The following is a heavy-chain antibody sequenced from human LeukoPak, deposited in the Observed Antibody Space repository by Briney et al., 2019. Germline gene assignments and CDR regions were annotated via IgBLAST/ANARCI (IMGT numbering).Heavy chain of an antibody. CDR2: IIPIFGTA. D-gene: IGHD5-24*01. V-gene: IGHV1-69*05. CDR3: ASSEAEMATILYAFDI. Sequence: ASVKVSCKASGGTFSSYAISWVRQAPGQGLEWMGGIIPIFGTANYAQKFQGRVTITTDESTSTAYMELSSLRSEDTAVYYCASSEAEMATILYAFDIWGQGTMVSVSS. CDR1: GGTFSSYA. J-gene: IGHJ3*02.